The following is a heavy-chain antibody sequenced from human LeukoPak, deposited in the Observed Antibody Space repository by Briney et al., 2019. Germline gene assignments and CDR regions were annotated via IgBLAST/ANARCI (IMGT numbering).Heavy chain of an antibody. J-gene: IGHJ3*02. Sequence: ASVKVPCKASGYTFTGYYMHWVRQAPGQGLEWMGWINPNSGGTNYAQKFQGRVTMTRDTSISTAYMELSRLRSDDTAVYYCARVGLYYGSGSYGAFDIWGQGTMVTVSS. V-gene: IGHV1-2*02. D-gene: IGHD3-10*01. CDR3: ARVGLYYGSGSYGAFDI. CDR1: GYTFTGYY. CDR2: INPNSGGT.